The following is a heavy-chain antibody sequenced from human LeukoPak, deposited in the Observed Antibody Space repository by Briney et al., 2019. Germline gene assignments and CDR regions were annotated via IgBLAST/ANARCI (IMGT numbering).Heavy chain of an antibody. Sequence: SETLSLTCTVSGGSISTFHWSWIRQPPGKGLEWIGYIYHSGTTNYSPSLKSRVTISVDTSKNQLSLKLNSVTAADTAVYYCARLTYDYVWGSPPGPEDYWGQGTLVTVSS. CDR3: ARLTYDYVWGSPPGPEDY. CDR1: GGSISTFH. J-gene: IGHJ4*02. D-gene: IGHD3-16*01. V-gene: IGHV4-59*01. CDR2: IYHSGTT.